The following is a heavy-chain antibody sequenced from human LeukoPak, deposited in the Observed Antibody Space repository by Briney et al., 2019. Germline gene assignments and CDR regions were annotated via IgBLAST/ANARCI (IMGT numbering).Heavy chain of an antibody. J-gene: IGHJ4*02. Sequence: SVKVSFKASGYTFTGYYMHWVRQAPGQGLEWMGWINPNSGGTNYAQKFQGRVTMTRDTSTSTVYMELSSLRSEDTAVYYCARVEMATIFSSGFDYWGQGTLVTVSS. CDR1: GYTFTGYY. CDR2: INPNSGGT. CDR3: ARVEMATIFSSGFDY. V-gene: IGHV1-2*02. D-gene: IGHD5-24*01.